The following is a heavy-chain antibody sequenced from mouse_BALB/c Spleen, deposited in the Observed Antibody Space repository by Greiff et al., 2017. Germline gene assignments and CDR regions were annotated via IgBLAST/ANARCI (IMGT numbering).Heavy chain of an antibody. D-gene: IGHD1-1*01. CDR2: ISSGGSYT. J-gene: IGHJ4*01. V-gene: IGHV5-9-3*01. Sequence: EVQLVESGGGLVKPGGSLKLSCAASGFTFSSYAMSWVRQTPEKRLEWVATISSGGSYTYYPDSVKGRFTISRDNAKNTLYLQMSSLRSEDTAMYYCARHSSYEAMDYWGQGTSVTVSS. CDR3: ARHSSYEAMDY. CDR1: GFTFSSYA.